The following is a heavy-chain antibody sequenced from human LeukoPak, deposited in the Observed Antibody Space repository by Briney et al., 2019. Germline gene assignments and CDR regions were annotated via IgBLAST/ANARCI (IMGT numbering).Heavy chain of an antibody. CDR2: ISGSETST. CDR1: GFPFSTYA. J-gene: IGHJ4*02. CDR3: AKGALLPAGHTRYFFDY. D-gene: IGHD1-26*01. Sequence: RGSLRLSCAASGFPFSTYAMSWVRQAPGKGLEWVSAISGSETSTYYADSVKGRFTISRDTSKNTLYLQMNSLRAEDTAVYYCAKGALLPAGHTRYFFDYWGQGTLVTVSS. V-gene: IGHV3-23*01.